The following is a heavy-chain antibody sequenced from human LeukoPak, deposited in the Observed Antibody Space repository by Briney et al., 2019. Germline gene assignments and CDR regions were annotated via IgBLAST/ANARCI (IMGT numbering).Heavy chain of an antibody. CDR1: GFTFNNYA. J-gene: IGHJ4*02. D-gene: IGHD4-11*01. Sequence: GGSLRLSCAASGFTFNNYAMSWVRQAPGKGLEWVSVISGGGGSTYYADSVKGRFTISRDNSKNTLYLQMNSLRAEDTAVYYCASGTTVLPDYWGQGTLVTVSS. CDR3: ASGTTVLPDY. V-gene: IGHV3-23*01. CDR2: ISGGGGST.